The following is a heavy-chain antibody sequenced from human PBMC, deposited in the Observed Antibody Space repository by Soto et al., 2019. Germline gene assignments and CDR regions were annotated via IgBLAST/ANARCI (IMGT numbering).Heavy chain of an antibody. CDR1: GFTFDDYA. Sequence: EVQLVESGGGLVQPGRSQRLSCAASGFTFDDYAMHWVRQAPGKGLEWVSGISWNSGSIGYADSVKGRFTISRDNAKNSLYLQMNSLRAEDTALYYCAKDYHGDYGAFDIWGQGTMVTVSS. V-gene: IGHV3-9*01. J-gene: IGHJ3*02. CDR2: ISWNSGSI. D-gene: IGHD4-17*01. CDR3: AKDYHGDYGAFDI.